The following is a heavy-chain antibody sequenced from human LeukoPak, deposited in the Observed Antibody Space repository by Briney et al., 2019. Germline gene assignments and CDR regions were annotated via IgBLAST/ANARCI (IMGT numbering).Heavy chain of an antibody. CDR2: IYYSGSN. CDR1: GGSISSYY. V-gene: IGHV4-59*08. CDR3: ARRPAYYYGMDV. Sequence: SETLSLTCTVSGGSISSYYWSWIRQPPGKGLEWIGYIYYSGSNNYNPSLKSRVTISVDTSKNQFSLKLSSVTAADTAVYYCARRPAYYYGMDVWGQGTTVTVSS. J-gene: IGHJ6*02.